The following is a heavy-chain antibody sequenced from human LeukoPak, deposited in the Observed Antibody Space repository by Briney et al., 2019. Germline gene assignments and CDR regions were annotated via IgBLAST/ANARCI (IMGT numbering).Heavy chain of an antibody. D-gene: IGHD4-17*01. CDR1: GGSISSGDYY. J-gene: IGHJ4*02. CDR3: ARARRVTTVMDY. Sequence: SQTLSLTCTVSGGSISSGDYYWSWIRQPPGKGLEWIGYIYYSGSTYYNPSLKSRVTISVDTSKNQFSLKLSSVTAADTAVYYCARARRVTTVMDYWGQGTLVTISS. CDR2: IYYSGST. V-gene: IGHV4-30-4*01.